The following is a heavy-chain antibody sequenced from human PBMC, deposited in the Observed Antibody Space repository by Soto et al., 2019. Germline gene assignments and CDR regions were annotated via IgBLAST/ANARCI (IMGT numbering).Heavy chain of an antibody. Sequence: ASVKVSCKASGYTFTSYGISWVRQAPGQGLEWMGWTSPSSLATNYAQRFQGRVTMSRDRATSTVYMELSRLRSEDTAVYYCAREDAERATRFLDYWGQGTVVTVSS. V-gene: IGHV1-2*02. D-gene: IGHD2-21*01. J-gene: IGHJ4*02. CDR3: AREDAERATRFLDY. CDR1: GYTFTSYG. CDR2: TSPSSLAT.